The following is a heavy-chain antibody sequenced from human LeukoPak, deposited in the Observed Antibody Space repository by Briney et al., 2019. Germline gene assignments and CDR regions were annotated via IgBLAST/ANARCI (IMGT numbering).Heavy chain of an antibody. CDR2: VTHSGST. V-gene: IGHV4-34*01. CDR3: ARSTSWYPNDAFDI. D-gene: IGHD6-13*01. CDR1: GGSFSGYY. Sequence: KPSETLSLTCAVYGGSFSGYYWSWIRQPPGKGLEWIGEVTHSGSTNYNPSLKSRVTVSVDTSKTQFSLKLSSVTAADTAVYYCARSTSWYPNDAFDIWGQGTMVTVSS. J-gene: IGHJ3*02.